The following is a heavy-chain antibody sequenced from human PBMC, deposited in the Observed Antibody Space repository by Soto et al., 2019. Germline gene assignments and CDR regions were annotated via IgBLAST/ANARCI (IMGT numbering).Heavy chain of an antibody. D-gene: IGHD3-3*01. CDR1: GFSLTTSGVG. J-gene: IGHJ4*02. Sequence: QITLNESGPTQVKPRQTLTLTCTFSGFSLTTSGVGVGWIRQSPGKAPEWLALIYWDDVKRYSPSLKSRLTITKDTSKNQVVLTMADLDPADTATYYCAHRVLRTVFGVVTTTAIYFDFWGQGTPVAVSS. CDR3: AHRVLRTVFGVVTTTAIYFDF. V-gene: IGHV2-5*02. CDR2: IYWDDVK.